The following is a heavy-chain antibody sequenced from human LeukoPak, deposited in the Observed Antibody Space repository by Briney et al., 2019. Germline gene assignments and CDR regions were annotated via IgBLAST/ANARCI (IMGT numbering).Heavy chain of an antibody. D-gene: IGHD5-12*01. J-gene: IGHJ4*02. CDR2: NIPILGIA. CDR1: GGTFSSYN. Sequence: WVKVSCXASGGTFSSYNIRWVRRAPGQGLEWMAKNIPILGIANYAQKFQGRCTITADKSTSTAYMELSSLRSEDTAVYYCAGRGYSGYDGLLYVYWGQGTLVTVSS. CDR3: AGRGYSGYDGLLYVY. V-gene: IGHV1-69*02.